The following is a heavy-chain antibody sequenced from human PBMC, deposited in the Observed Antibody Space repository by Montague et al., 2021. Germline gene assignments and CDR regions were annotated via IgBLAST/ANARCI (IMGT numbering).Heavy chain of an antibody. CDR2: ITYTGNT. Sequence: SETLSLTCIVSGGSISSSNYHWGWIRQPPGKGLEWIGSITYTGNTYYNPSLKIRVTMSVDTSRNQFSLQLTSVTAADTAVYYCARLAIVLIYWGFDYWGQGTLVTVSS. CDR1: GGSISSSNYH. CDR3: ARLAIVLIYWGFDY. J-gene: IGHJ4*02. V-gene: IGHV4-39*01. D-gene: IGHD2-8*01.